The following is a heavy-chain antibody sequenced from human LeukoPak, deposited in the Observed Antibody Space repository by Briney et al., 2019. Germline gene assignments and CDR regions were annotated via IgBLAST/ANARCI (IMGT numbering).Heavy chain of an antibody. J-gene: IGHJ4*02. V-gene: IGHV3-53*03. CDR1: GFTVANTR. CDR2: IYRDGTT. Sequence: GESLRLSCVASGFTVANTRMGWVRQPPGKGLEWVPVIYRDGTTSYADSVKGRFTISGDISKNTVYLQMNNLRAEDTAIYYCIRERFGDYAENWGQGTLVTVSS. CDR3: IRERFGDYAEN. D-gene: IGHD4-17*01.